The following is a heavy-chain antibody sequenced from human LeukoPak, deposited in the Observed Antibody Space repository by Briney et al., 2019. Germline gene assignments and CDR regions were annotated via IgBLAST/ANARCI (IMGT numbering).Heavy chain of an antibody. D-gene: IGHD3-16*01. CDR2: IRYDGSDK. CDR3: AKRADYYDSSRALYDSFDL. Sequence: GGSLRLSCAASGFTFRTYGMHWVRQAPGKGLEWVTFIRYDGSDKFYADSVRGRFTISRDNSKNTLFLQLNSLRVEDTAVYYCAKRADYYDSSRALYDSFDLWGQGTMVTVSS. CDR1: GFTFRTYG. V-gene: IGHV3-30*02. J-gene: IGHJ3*01.